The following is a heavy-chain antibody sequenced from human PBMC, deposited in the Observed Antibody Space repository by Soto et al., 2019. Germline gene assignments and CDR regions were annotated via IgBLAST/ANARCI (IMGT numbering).Heavy chain of an antibody. J-gene: IGHJ4*02. V-gene: IGHV3-23*01. Sequence: GGSLRLSCADSGFTLTRSAVSWVRQAPGKGLEWVSGISAGGGGTYYADSVKGRFTISRDVAKNTVYLQMNGLRVEDTAVYYCAKVFYYYDSSGYYYFDYWGQGTLVTVSS. CDR1: GFTLTRSA. CDR2: ISAGGGGT. D-gene: IGHD3-22*01. CDR3: AKVFYYYDSSGYYYFDY.